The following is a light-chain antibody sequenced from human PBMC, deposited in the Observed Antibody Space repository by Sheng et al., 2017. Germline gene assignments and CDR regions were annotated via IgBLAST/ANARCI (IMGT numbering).Light chain of an antibody. J-gene: IGLJ1*01. Sequence: QSALTQPPSASGSPGQSVTISCTGTSSDVGGYNYVSWYQQYPGTAPKLMISDVSKRPSGVPDRFSGSKSGNTASLTVSGLQAEDEADYYCCSYAGSNTYVFGTGTKVTVL. CDR1: SSDVGGYNY. CDR2: DVS. CDR3: CSYAGSNTYV. V-gene: IGLV2-8*01.